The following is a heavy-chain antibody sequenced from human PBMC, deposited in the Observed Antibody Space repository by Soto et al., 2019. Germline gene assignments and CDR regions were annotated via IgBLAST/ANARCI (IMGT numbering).Heavy chain of an antibody. D-gene: IGHD3-16*01. CDR3: ARGFTPQETNPGFDY. V-gene: IGHV1-18*01. CDR2: ISAYNGNT. J-gene: IGHJ4*02. CDR1: GYTFTSYG. Sequence: QVQVVQSGAEVKKPGASVKVSCKASGYTFTSYGISWVRQAPGQGLEWMQWISAYNGNTYYAQKFQGRVTMTTDTSTSTAYMELRSLRSDDTAVYYCARGFTPQETNPGFDYWGQGTLVTVSS.